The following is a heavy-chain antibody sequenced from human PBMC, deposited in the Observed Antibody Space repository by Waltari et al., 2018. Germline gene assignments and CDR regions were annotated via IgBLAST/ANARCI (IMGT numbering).Heavy chain of an antibody. Sequence: QVHLVQSGAEVKKPGASVKVSCKASGYTFTNHAIHWVRQAPGHRLEWMGWIDTDKGHTISSQEFHGRVTITRDTSATTVYMERSSLRSDDMAVYYCARASRRGYYYDSSGYFQEHYFDYWGQGALVTVSS. CDR1: GYTFTNHA. D-gene: IGHD3-22*01. CDR3: ARASRRGYYYDSSGYFQEHYFDY. V-gene: IGHV1-3*03. J-gene: IGHJ4*02. CDR2: IDTDKGHT.